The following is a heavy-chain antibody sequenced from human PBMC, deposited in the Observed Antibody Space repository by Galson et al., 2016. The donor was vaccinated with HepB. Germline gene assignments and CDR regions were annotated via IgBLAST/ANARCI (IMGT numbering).Heavy chain of an antibody. D-gene: IGHD2-2*01. Sequence: SVKVSCKASGGAFSTYAISWVRQAPGQRLEWMGGRITMFGTANYDENFQGRVTINADEATTTAYMELTSLSSEDTAIYYCAMLGSCAYTSCQYDGFDICGQGTIVTVSS. CDR3: AMLGSCAYTSCQYDGFDI. J-gene: IGHJ3*02. V-gene: IGHV1-69*13. CDR1: GGAFSTYA. CDR2: RITMFGTA.